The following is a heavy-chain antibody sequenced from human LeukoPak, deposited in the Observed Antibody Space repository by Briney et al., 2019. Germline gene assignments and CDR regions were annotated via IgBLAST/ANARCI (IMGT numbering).Heavy chain of an antibody. CDR2: IKSKTDGGTT. J-gene: IGHJ4*02. V-gene: IGHV3-15*01. Sequence: PGGSLRLSCAASGFTFSSAWMSWVRQAPGKGLEWVGRIKSKTDGGTTDYAAPVKGRFTISRDDSKNTLYLQMNSLKTEDTAVYYCARYGSSIYFDYWGQGTLVTVSS. CDR1: GFTFSSAW. D-gene: IGHD6-6*01. CDR3: ARYGSSIYFDY.